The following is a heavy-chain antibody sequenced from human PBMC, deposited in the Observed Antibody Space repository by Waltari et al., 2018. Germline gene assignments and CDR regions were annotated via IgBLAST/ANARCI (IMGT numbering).Heavy chain of an antibody. CDR2: TYYRSKWYN. J-gene: IGHJ4*02. D-gene: IGHD6-19*01. CDR1: GDSVSSTSAA. CDR3: AREIPMSIAVAEYDFDD. Sequence: QVQLQQSGPGLVKPSQTLSLTCAISGDSVSSTSAAWNWIRQSPSRGLEWLGRTYYRSKWYNDYAVSVKSRITSNPDTSKNQFSLQLNSVTPEDTAGYYCAREIPMSIAVAEYDFDDWGQGTLVTVSS. V-gene: IGHV6-1*01.